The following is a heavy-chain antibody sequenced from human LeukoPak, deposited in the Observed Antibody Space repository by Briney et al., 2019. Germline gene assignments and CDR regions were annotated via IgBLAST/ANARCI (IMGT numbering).Heavy chain of an antibody. CDR2: INSDGSNT. V-gene: IGHV3-74*01. CDR3: ARGYHGSGSYYNLFYYYMDV. Sequence: GGSLRLSCVASGFTFSSYWMHWVRQAPGKGLVWVSRINSDGSNTTYADSVKGRFTISRDNAKNTLYLQMNSLRAEDTAVYYCARGYHGSGSYYNLFYYYMDVWGKGTTVPVSS. D-gene: IGHD3-10*01. CDR1: GFTFSSYW. J-gene: IGHJ6*03.